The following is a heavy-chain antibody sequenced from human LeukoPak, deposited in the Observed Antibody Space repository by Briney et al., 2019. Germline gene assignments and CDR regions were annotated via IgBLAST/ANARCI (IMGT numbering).Heavy chain of an antibody. V-gene: IGHV4-30-4*01. CDR3: ARDMDYGMDV. Sequence: SQTLSLTCAVSGGSISSGGYSWSWIRQPPGKGLEWIGYIYYSGSTYYNPSLKSRVTISVDTSKNQFSLKLSSVTAADTAVYYCARDMDYGMDVWGQGTTVTVSS. D-gene: IGHD3-10*01. CDR2: IYYSGST. J-gene: IGHJ6*02. CDR1: GGSISSGGYS.